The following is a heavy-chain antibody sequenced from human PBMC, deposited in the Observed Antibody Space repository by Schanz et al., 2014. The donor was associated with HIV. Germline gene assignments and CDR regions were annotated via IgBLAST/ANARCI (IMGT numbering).Heavy chain of an antibody. V-gene: IGHV3-33*01. CDR3: ARDPSTVVGVAIYDMDV. CDR1: GFTFSSYG. CDR2: IWYDGSNK. J-gene: IGHJ6*02. Sequence: QVQLVESGGGVVQPGRSLRLSCAASGFTFSSYGIHWVRQAPGKGLEWVAVIWYDGSNKYYIDSVKGRFTISRDNSKNTLYVQMNSLRVDDTAVYYCARDPSTVVGVAIYDMDVWGQGTTVIVSS. D-gene: IGHD3-3*01.